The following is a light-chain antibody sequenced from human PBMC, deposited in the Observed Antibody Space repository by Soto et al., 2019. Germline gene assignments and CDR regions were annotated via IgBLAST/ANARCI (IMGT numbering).Light chain of an antibody. Sequence: QSVLTQPPSASGTPGQRVTISCSGSSSNIGSNTVNWYQQLPGTAPKLLIYSNNQRPSGVPDRFSGSKSGTSASLAISGLHSEDEADYYCAACDESLEGVFGTGTKLTVL. CDR2: SNN. CDR1: SSNIGSNT. V-gene: IGLV1-44*01. CDR3: AACDESLEGV. J-gene: IGLJ1*01.